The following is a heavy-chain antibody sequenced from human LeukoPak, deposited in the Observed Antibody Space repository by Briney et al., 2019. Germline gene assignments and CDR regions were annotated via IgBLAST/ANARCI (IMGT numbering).Heavy chain of an antibody. D-gene: IGHD6-6*01. CDR1: GYRFSSYW. Sequence: PGESLKISCKGSGYRFSSYWIGWVRQMPGKGLEWMGIIYPGDSETRYSPSFQSQVTISADKSISTAYLQWSSLKASDTAMYYCARHGEQLPHYMDVWGKGTMVTVSS. CDR3: ARHGEQLPHYMDV. V-gene: IGHV5-51*01. J-gene: IGHJ6*03. CDR2: IYPGDSET.